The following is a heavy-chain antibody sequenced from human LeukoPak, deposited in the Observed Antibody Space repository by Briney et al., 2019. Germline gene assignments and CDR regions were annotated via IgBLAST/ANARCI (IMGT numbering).Heavy chain of an antibody. Sequence: ASVKVSCKVSGYTLTELSMHWVREAPGKGLEWMGGFDPEDGETIYAQKFQGRVTMTEDTSTDTAYMELSSLRSEDTAVYYCATPLGMLTGSDACDIWARGTIVTV. J-gene: IGHJ3*02. CDR3: ATPLGMLTGSDACDI. D-gene: IGHD3-9*01. CDR1: GYTLTELS. V-gene: IGHV1-24*01. CDR2: FDPEDGET.